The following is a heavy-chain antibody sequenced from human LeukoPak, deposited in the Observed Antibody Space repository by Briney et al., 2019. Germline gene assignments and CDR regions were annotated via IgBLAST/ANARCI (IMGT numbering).Heavy chain of an antibody. CDR3: AKGARELGGSYYGTFDY. CDR1: GFTFSSYR. J-gene: IGHJ4*02. D-gene: IGHD1-26*01. Sequence: GGSLRLSCAASGFTFSSYRMSWVRQAPGKGLEWVSAISGSGGSTYYADSVKGRFTISRDNSKNTLYLQMNSLRAEDTAVYYCAKGARELGGSYYGTFDYWGQGTLVTVSS. V-gene: IGHV3-23*01. CDR2: ISGSGGST.